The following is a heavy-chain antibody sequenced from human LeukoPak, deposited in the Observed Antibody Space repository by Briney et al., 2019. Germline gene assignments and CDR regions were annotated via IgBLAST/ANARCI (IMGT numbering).Heavy chain of an antibody. Sequence: SETLSLTCTVSGGSISSYYGSWIRQPPGKGLEWIGYIYYSGSTNYNPSLKSRVTISVDTSKNQFSLKLSSVTAADTAVYYCARNGLAFGPTPLNYWGQGTLVTVSS. CDR3: ARNGLAFGPTPLNY. J-gene: IGHJ4*02. D-gene: IGHD6-19*01. CDR2: IYYSGST. V-gene: IGHV4-59*08. CDR1: GGSISSYY.